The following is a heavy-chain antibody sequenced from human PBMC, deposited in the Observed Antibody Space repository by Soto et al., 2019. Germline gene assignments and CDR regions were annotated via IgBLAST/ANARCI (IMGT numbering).Heavy chain of an antibody. CDR2: IDPSGSDT. D-gene: IGHD3-22*01. J-gene: IGHJ4*02. Sequence: LKISCQGSGYSFSNYWINWVRQIPGKGLEWMGRIDPSGSDTNYSPSFQGHVTLSVDKSISTAYLQWSSLKASDTALYYCARLRDSSIYRDYWGQGTLVTVSS. CDR3: ARLRDSSIYRDY. CDR1: GYSFSNYW. V-gene: IGHV5-10-1*01.